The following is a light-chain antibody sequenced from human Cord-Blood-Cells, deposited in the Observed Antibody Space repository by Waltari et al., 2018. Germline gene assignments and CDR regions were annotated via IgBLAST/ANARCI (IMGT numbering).Light chain of an antibody. CDR1: SSDVGGDNY. J-gene: IGLJ1*01. CDR2: DVS. V-gene: IGLV2-11*01. CDR3: CSYAGSYTYV. Sequence: QSALTQPRSVSGSPGPSVTISCTGTSSDVGGDNYVSWYQQHPGKAPKLMIYDVSKRPSGVPDRFSGSKSGNTASLTISGLQAEDEADYYCCSYAGSYTYVFGTGTKVTVL.